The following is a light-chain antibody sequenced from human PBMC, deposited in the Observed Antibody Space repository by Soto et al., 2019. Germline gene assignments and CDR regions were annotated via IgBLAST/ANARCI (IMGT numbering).Light chain of an antibody. Sequence: EIVLTQSPGTLSLSPGERATLSCRASQSVSSSYLAWYQQKPGQAPRLLIYGASSRATGIPDRFSGSGSGTDFTLTIRRLEPEDFAVYYCQQYGSSGLTFGGGTMVEIK. V-gene: IGKV3-20*01. CDR1: QSVSSSY. CDR2: GAS. J-gene: IGKJ4*01. CDR3: QQYGSSGLT.